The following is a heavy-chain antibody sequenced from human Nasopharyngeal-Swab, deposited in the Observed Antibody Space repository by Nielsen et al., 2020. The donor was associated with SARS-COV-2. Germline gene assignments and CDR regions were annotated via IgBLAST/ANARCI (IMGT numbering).Heavy chain of an antibody. D-gene: IGHD2-15*01. V-gene: IGHV3-73*01. Sequence: GGSLRLACAASGFTFSGSAMHWVRQAAGKGLEWVGRIRSKANSYATAYAASVKGRFTISRDDSKNTAYLQMNSLKTEDTAVYYCPRQTDVVVVAATGLPFDPWGQGTLVTVSS. CDR3: PRQTDVVVVAATGLPFDP. CDR1: GFTFSGSA. CDR2: IRSKANSYAT. J-gene: IGHJ5*02.